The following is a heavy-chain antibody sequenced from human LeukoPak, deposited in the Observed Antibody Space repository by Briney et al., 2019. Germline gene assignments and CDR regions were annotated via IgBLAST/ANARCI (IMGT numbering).Heavy chain of an antibody. Sequence: PGGSLRLSCAASGFTFSSYWMHWVRQAPGKGLVWVSRINTDGSSTSYADSVKGRFTISRDNAKNTLYLQMNSLRAEDTAVYYCARGSHIVVVPAGSDYWGQGTLVTVSS. D-gene: IGHD2-2*01. CDR2: INTDGSST. CDR3: ARGSHIVVVPAGSDY. CDR1: GFTFSSYW. J-gene: IGHJ4*02. V-gene: IGHV3-74*01.